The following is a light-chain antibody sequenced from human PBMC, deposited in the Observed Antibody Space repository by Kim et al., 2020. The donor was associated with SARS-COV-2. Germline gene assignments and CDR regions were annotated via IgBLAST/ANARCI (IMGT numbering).Light chain of an antibody. CDR1: SGHSSYI. V-gene: IGLV4-60*03. J-gene: IGLJ6*01. CDR3: ETWDNKGV. Sequence: QPVLTQSSSASASLGSSVKLTCTLSSGHSSYIVAWHQQQPGKAPRYLMKLEGSGSYNKGSGVPDRFSGSSSGADRYLTISNLQSEGEADYYWETWDNKGVFGSGTQLTVL. CDR2: LEGSGSY.